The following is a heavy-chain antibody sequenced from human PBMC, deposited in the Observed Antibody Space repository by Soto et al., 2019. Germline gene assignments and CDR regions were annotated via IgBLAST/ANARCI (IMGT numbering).Heavy chain of an antibody. CDR1: GFTFSIYA. D-gene: IGHD4-17*01. J-gene: IGHJ2*01. Sequence: EVQLLESGGGLVQPGGSLRLSCAASGFTFSIYAMNWVRQAPGKGLEWVSVISGSGGSTYYADSVKGRFTISRDNSKNTLYLQMNSLRAEDTAVYYCVRRTVGWYFDLWGRGTLVTVSS. CDR3: VRRTVGWYFDL. V-gene: IGHV3-23*01. CDR2: ISGSGGST.